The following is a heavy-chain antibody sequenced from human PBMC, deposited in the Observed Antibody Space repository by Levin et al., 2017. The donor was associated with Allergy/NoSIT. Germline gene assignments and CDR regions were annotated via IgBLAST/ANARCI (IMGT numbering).Heavy chain of an antibody. Sequence: LTCAASGFTFSSYAMHWVRQAPGKGLEWVALISYDGSNQNYVDSVKGRFTISRDNSKNTLYLQMNSLRAEDTAVYYCARDAYSYGYKYYFDYWGQGALVTVSS. CDR3: ARDAYSYGYKYYFDY. J-gene: IGHJ4*02. V-gene: IGHV3-30-3*01. D-gene: IGHD5-18*01. CDR1: GFTFSSYA. CDR2: ISYDGSNQ.